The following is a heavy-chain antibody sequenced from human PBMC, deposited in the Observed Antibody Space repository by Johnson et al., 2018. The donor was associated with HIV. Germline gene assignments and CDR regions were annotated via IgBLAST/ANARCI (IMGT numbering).Heavy chain of an antibody. CDR1: GFTFSNAW. V-gene: IGHV3-15*01. CDR2: IKSKTDGGTT. Sequence: VQLVESGGGVVLPGRSLRLSCAASGFTFSNAWMSWVRQAPGKGLEWVGRIKSKTDGGTTDYAAPVKGRFTISRDNARNSLYLQMNSLRAEDTAVYYCARDHYGQQLGFAFDIWGQGTMVTVSS. CDR3: ARDHYGQQLGFAFDI. D-gene: IGHD6-13*01. J-gene: IGHJ3*02.